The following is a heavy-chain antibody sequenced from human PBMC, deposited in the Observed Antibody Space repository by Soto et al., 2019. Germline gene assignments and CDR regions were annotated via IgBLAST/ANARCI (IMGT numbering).Heavy chain of an antibody. Sequence: GSLGLAGLASGFSFNIFNMNWIRRAPGRGLEWVASISVSGDNIYYGDSVQGRFTISRDNSKRSAFLDLSSLRVEDTAVYYCARDLGLLKSLFDYWGQGTLVTVSS. V-gene: IGHV3-21*01. CDR3: ARDLGLLKSLFDY. J-gene: IGHJ4*02. D-gene: IGHD3-16*01. CDR2: ISVSGDNI. CDR1: GFSFNIFN.